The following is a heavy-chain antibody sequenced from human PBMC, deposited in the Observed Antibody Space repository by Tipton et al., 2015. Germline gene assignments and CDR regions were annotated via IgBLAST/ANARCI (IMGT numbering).Heavy chain of an antibody. CDR2: IYYNGNT. Sequence: TLSLTCTVSGGPIRSRGYYWTWIRQHPVKGLEWIGNIYYNGNTNYNPSLKSRVTISVDTSKNQFSLKVSSVTAADTAVYYCARGPRYSGSLDAFDIWGQGTMVTVSS. J-gene: IGHJ3*02. D-gene: IGHD1-26*01. CDR1: GGPIRSRGYY. V-gene: IGHV4-30-4*01. CDR3: ARGPRYSGSLDAFDI.